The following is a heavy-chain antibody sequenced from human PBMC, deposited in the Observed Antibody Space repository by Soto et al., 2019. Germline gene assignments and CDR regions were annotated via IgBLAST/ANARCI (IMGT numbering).Heavy chain of an antibody. CDR3: ARDRVESGYPEYFQH. Sequence: EVQLVESGGGLIQPGGSLRLSCAASGFTVSSNYMSWVRQAPGKGLEWVSVIYSGGSTYYADSVKGRFTISRDNSNNTLYLQMTSLRAEDTAVYYCARDRVESGYPEYFQHWGQGTLVTVSS. D-gene: IGHD3-22*01. V-gene: IGHV3-53*01. CDR2: IYSGGST. J-gene: IGHJ1*01. CDR1: GFTVSSNY.